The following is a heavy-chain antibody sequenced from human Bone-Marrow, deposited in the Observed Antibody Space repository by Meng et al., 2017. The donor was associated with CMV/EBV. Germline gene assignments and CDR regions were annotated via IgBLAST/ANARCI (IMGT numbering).Heavy chain of an antibody. CDR1: GFPFSSYG. V-gene: IGHV3-33*01. J-gene: IGHJ4*02. D-gene: IGHD3-3*01. CDR3: ASGPRIRFLEWFGDY. Sequence: SGFPFSSYGMHWVRQAPGKGLEWVAVIWYDGSNKYYADSVKGRFTISRDNSKNTLYLQMNSLRAEDTAVYYCASGPRIRFLEWFGDYWGQGTLVTVSS. CDR2: IWYDGSNK.